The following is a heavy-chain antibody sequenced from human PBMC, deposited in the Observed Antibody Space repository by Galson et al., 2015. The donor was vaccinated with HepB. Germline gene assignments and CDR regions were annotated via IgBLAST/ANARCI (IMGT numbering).Heavy chain of an antibody. Sequence: SLRLSCAASGFTFSSTWMSWVRQAPGKGLEWVGRITSKTDGGTTDYAAPVKGRFTISRDDSKNTLYLQMNSLRTEDTAVYYCTTDQRPYCTSTSCYSLDYWGQGTLVTVSS. V-gene: IGHV3-15*01. CDR1: GFTFSSTW. J-gene: IGHJ4*02. CDR3: TTDQRPYCTSTSCYSLDY. D-gene: IGHD2-2*01. CDR2: ITSKTDGGTT.